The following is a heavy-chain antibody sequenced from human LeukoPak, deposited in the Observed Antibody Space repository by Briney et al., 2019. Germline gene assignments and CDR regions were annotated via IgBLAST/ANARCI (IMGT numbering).Heavy chain of an antibody. CDR1: GFTFSSYA. CDR3: VREKYCSGTSCYPLFDP. J-gene: IGHJ5*02. Sequence: GGSLRLSCAASGFTFSSYAMSWVRQAPGKGLEWVSAISGSGGSTYYADSVKGRFTISRDNSKNTLYLQMNSLRAEDTAVYYCVREKYCSGTSCYPLFDPWGQGTLVTVSS. D-gene: IGHD2-2*01. CDR2: ISGSGGST. V-gene: IGHV3-23*01.